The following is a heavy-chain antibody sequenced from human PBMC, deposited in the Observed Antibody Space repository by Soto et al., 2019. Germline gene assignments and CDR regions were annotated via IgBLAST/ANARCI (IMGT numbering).Heavy chain of an antibody. CDR3: ARSYDFWSGSYYYYYGMDV. CDR2: IYYSGST. D-gene: IGHD3-3*01. CDR1: GGSISSYY. J-gene: IGHJ6*02. Sequence: SETLSLTCTVSGGSISSYYWSWIRQPPGKGLEWIGYIYYSGSTNYNPSLKSRVTISVDTSKNQFSLKLSSVTAADTAVYYCARSYDFWSGSYYYYYGMDVWGQGTTVTVS. V-gene: IGHV4-59*01.